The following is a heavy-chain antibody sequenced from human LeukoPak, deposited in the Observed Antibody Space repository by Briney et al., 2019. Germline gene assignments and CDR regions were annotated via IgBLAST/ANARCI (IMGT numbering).Heavy chain of an antibody. J-gene: IGHJ3*02. Sequence: GGSLRPSCAASGFTFSSYEMNWVRQAPGKGLEWVSYISSSGSTIYYADSVKGRFTISRDNAKNSLYLQMNSLRAEDTAVYYCARAQGGYSSGWYPDAFDIWGQGTMVTVSS. V-gene: IGHV3-48*03. CDR3: ARAQGGYSSGWYPDAFDI. D-gene: IGHD6-19*01. CDR1: GFTFSSYE. CDR2: ISSSGSTI.